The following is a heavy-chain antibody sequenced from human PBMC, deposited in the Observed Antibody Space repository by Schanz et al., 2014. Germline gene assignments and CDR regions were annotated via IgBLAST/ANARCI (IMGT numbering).Heavy chain of an antibody. CDR1: GFTFTNYA. CDR2: LSEGGGGT. Sequence: DVQLLESGGGLVQPGGSLRFSCAASGFTFTNYAMSWVRQAPGKGLEWVSALSEGGGGTHYADSVRGRFTISSDSSKNTLFLQMSSLRADDTSVYYCAKAADWPVTRCDPWGQGTLVTVSS. CDR3: AKAADWPVTRCDP. D-gene: IGHD3-9*01. J-gene: IGHJ5*02. V-gene: IGHV3-23*01.